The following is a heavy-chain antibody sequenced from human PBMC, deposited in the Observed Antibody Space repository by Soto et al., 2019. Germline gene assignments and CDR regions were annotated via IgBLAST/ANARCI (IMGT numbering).Heavy chain of an antibody. V-gene: IGHV4-28*01. CDR1: GYSISSSNW. CDR3: ARREIQGPIDY. CDR2: IYYSGTT. Sequence: QVQLQESGPGLVKPSDTLSLTCAVSGYSISSSNWWGWIRQPPGKGLEWIGYIYYSGTTYYNPSLKSRGTMSVDTSKNQSCLKLTSGTAVGTAVYYCARREIQGPIDYWGQGTLVTVSS. D-gene: IGHD1-26*01. J-gene: IGHJ4*02.